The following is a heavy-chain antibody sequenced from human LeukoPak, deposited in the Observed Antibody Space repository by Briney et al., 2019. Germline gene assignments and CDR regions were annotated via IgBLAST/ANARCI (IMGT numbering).Heavy chain of an antibody. CDR1: GCSLSSYH. CDR3: ARDFSYGDHTDY. CDR2: ICSSGST. D-gene: IGHD4-17*01. Sequence: SETLSLTCTVSGCSLSSYHWRWIRQPAGKGLEWIGRICSSGSTNYNPSLKSRVPVSVDTSKNQFSMKVSSVTAADTAVYYCARDFSYGDHTDYRGQGTLVTVSS. J-gene: IGHJ4*02. V-gene: IGHV4-4*07.